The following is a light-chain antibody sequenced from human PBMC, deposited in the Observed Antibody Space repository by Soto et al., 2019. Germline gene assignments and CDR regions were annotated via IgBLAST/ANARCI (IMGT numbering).Light chain of an antibody. CDR1: SGHSSYI. Sequence: QLVLTQSSSASASLGSSVKLTCTLSSGHSSYIIAWHQQQPGKAPRYLMKLEGSGSYNKGSGVPDRFSGSSSGADRYLTISNLLFEDEADYYCETWDSNTRVFGTGTKVTVL. V-gene: IGLV4-60*02. CDR3: ETWDSNTRV. CDR2: LEGSGSY. J-gene: IGLJ1*01.